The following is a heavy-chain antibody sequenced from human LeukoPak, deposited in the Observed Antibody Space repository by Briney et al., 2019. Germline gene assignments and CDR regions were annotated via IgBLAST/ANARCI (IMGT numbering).Heavy chain of an antibody. D-gene: IGHD3-10*01. Sequence: GGSLRLSCAASGFTFDDYAMHWVRQAPGKGLEWVSGISWNSGSIGYADSVKGRFTISRDNAKNSLYLQMNSLRAEDTAVYYCARDGITMVRGALDYWGQGTLVTVSS. CDR1: GFTFDDYA. CDR3: ARDGITMVRGALDY. V-gene: IGHV3-9*01. CDR2: ISWNSGSI. J-gene: IGHJ4*02.